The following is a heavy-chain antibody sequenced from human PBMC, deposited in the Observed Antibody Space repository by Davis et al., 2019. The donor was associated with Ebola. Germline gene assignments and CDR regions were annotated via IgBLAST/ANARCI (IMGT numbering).Heavy chain of an antibody. V-gene: IGHV1-18*03. Sequence: AASVKVSCKASGYNFYNYGITWVRRAPGQGLEWLGWISGYSGDTRYAQNFQGRVSMTTDTSTNTVYMELRSLRSDDMATYYCARDLSRTEPYYFDYWGQGTPVIVSS. CDR1: GYNFYNYG. J-gene: IGHJ4*02. CDR2: ISGYSGDT. D-gene: IGHD1-26*01. CDR3: ARDLSRTEPYYFDY.